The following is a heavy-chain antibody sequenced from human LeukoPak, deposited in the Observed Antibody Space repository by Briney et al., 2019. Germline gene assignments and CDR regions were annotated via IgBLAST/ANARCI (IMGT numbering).Heavy chain of an antibody. CDR2: MAFDGTDI. D-gene: IGHD2-2*01. Sequence: GGSLRLSCAASGFTFSTSAMHWVRQAPGKGLESVTIMAFDGTDINYIDSVKGRFTISRDNSKNTLYLEMNSLRTEDTAVYYCVRNARGSLDYWGQGTLVTVSS. J-gene: IGHJ4*02. CDR3: VRNARGSLDY. V-gene: IGHV3-30-3*01. CDR1: GFTFSTSA.